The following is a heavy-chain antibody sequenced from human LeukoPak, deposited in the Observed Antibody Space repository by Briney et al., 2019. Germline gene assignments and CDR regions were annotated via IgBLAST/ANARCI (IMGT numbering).Heavy chain of an antibody. J-gene: IGHJ6*03. Sequence: GGSLRLSCAASGFTFSSYSMNWVRQARGKGMESLSSVGSSSSYIYYADSVEGRFTISRDNAKNSLYLQMNSLRAEDTAVYYCARDGGSSGNGVYYMDVWGKGTTVTVSS. CDR2: VGSSSSYI. CDR3: ARDGGSSGNGVYYMDV. D-gene: IGHD2-15*01. V-gene: IGHV3-21*01. CDR1: GFTFSSYS.